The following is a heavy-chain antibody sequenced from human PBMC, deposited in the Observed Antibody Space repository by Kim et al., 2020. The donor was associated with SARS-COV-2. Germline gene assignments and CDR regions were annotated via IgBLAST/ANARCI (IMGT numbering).Heavy chain of an antibody. CDR3: ARSMPQLWDAFDI. CDR2: ISYDGSNK. J-gene: IGHJ3*02. Sequence: GGSLRLSCAASGFTFSSYGMHWVRQAPGKGLEWVAVISYDGSNKYYADSVKGRFTISRDNSKNTLYLQMNSLRAEDTAVYYCARSMPQLWDAFDIWGQGTMVTVSS. CDR1: GFTFSSYG. V-gene: IGHV3-30*03. D-gene: IGHD5-18*01.